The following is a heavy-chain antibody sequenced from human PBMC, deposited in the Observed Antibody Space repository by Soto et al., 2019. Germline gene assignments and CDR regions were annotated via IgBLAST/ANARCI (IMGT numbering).Heavy chain of an antibody. CDR2: ISYDGSNN. CDR3: ANDQDSSGWYSD. CDR1: GFTFSSYG. J-gene: IGHJ4*02. V-gene: IGHV3-30*18. Sequence: QVQLVESGGGVVQPGRSLRLSCAASGFTFSSYGMHWVRQAPGKGLEWVAVISYDGSNNYYADSVKGRFTISRANSKNTLYLQMNSLRAEDTAVYYCANDQDSSGWYSDWGQGTLVTVSS. D-gene: IGHD6-19*01.